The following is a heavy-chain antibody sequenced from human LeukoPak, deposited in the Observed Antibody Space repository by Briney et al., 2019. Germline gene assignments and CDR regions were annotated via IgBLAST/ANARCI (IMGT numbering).Heavy chain of an antibody. J-gene: IGHJ3*02. CDR1: GYSISSDYY. V-gene: IGHV4-38-2*02. CDR3: ARARLVVAATLTPSAFDI. Sequence: PSETLSLTCTVSGYSISSDYYWGWIRQPPGKGLEWIASVSHSGSTYYNPSLKSRVTISVDTSKNQFSLKLSSVTAADTAVYYCARARLVVAATLTPSAFDIWGQGTMVTVSS. CDR2: VSHSGST. D-gene: IGHD2-15*01.